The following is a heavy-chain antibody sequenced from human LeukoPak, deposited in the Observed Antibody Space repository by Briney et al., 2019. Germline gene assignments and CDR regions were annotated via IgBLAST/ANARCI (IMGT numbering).Heavy chain of an antibody. Sequence: SWNLSITCALSCSFISISNWGTWVSKPPVKRMERIVGIYHSGSTNYNLSLKFRVTISVEKSKNQFTLKLSSVTAADTAVYYCARVVPPPPGIAAAGPYDYLGQGTLVTVSA. J-gene: IGHJ4*02. V-gene: IGHV4-4*02. CDR2: IYHSGST. D-gene: IGHD6-13*01. CDR1: CSFISISNW. CDR3: ARVVPPPPGIAAAGPYDY.